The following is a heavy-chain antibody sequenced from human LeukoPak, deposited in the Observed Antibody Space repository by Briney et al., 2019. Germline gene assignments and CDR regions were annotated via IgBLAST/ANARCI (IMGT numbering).Heavy chain of an antibody. J-gene: IGHJ4*02. D-gene: IGHD6-13*01. Sequence: SETLSLTCTVSGGSISSGSYYWSWIRQPAGKGLEWIGRIYTSGSTNYNPSLKSRVAISVDTSKNQFSLKLSSVTAADTAVYYCAREGGDIAAAGLDYWGQGTLVTVSS. CDR2: IYTSGST. V-gene: IGHV4-61*02. CDR1: GGSISSGSYY. CDR3: AREGGDIAAAGLDY.